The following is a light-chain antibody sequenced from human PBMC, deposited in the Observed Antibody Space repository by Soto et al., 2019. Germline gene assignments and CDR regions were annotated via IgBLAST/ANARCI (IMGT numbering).Light chain of an antibody. CDR1: QSISSY. J-gene: IGKJ5*01. V-gene: IGKV1-39*01. Sequence: DLQMTQSPSSLSASVGDRVTITCRASQSISSYLNWYQQKPGKAPKLLIYAASSLQSGVPSRFSGSGSGTDFTLTISSLQPEDFATYYCQQSYSTPPRPITFGQGTRLEIK. CDR3: QQSYSTPPRPIT. CDR2: AAS.